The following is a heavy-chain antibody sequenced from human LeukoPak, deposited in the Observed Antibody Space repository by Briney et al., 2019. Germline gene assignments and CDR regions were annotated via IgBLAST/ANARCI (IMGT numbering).Heavy chain of an antibody. Sequence: SETLSLTCAVYGGSFSGYYWNWIRQPPGKGLEWIGEINQSGSTNYNPSLKSRVTTSFDTSKNQFSLKLSSVTAADTAVYYCARLGCSSTSCYLLDYWGQGTLVTVSS. CDR3: ARLGCSSTSCYLLDY. D-gene: IGHD2-2*01. CDR1: GGSFSGYY. V-gene: IGHV4-34*01. CDR2: INQSGST. J-gene: IGHJ4*02.